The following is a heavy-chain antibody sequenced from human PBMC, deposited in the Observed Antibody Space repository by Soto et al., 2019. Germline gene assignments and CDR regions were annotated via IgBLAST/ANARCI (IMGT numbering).Heavy chain of an antibody. V-gene: IGHV3-72*01. J-gene: IGHJ4*02. CDR3: VRVFGSSWSQAFFDY. CDR1: GFTFTDHF. D-gene: IGHD3-10*01. Sequence: PGGSLRLSCAASGFTFTDHFMDWVRQAPGKGLEWVGRSRDKVHSYTTEYAASVTGRFTISRDDSKNSLFLQMNSLKTEDTAVYYCVRVFGSSWSQAFFDYWGQGT. CDR2: SRDKVHSYTT.